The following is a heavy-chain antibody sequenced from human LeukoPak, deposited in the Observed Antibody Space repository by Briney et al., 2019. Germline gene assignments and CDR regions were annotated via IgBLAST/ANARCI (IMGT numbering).Heavy chain of an antibody. CDR3: ATRGSTWYVLGDY. V-gene: IGHV3-23*01. J-gene: IGHJ4*02. Sequence: GGSLRLSCAPSGFTFINYAMSWVRQAPGKGLEWVSAISGSGGSTYYADSVKGRYTISRDDPKNTLYLQMNSLRAEDTAVYYCATRGSTWYVLGDYWGQGTLVTVSS. CDR1: GFTFINYA. CDR2: ISGSGGST. D-gene: IGHD1-26*01.